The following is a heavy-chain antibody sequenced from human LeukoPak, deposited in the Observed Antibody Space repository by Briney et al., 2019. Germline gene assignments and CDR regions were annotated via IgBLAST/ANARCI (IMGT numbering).Heavy chain of an antibody. J-gene: IGHJ4*02. CDR3: AKGGYSSPSPPDY. CDR2: ISGSGGST. CDR1: GFTFSSYA. Sequence: PGGSLRLSCAASGFTFSSYAMSWVRQAPGKGLEWVSAISGSGGSTYYADSVKGRFTISRDNSKNTLYLQMNSLRAEDTAMYYCAKGGYSSPSPPDYWGQGTLVTVSS. V-gene: IGHV3-23*01. D-gene: IGHD6-13*01.